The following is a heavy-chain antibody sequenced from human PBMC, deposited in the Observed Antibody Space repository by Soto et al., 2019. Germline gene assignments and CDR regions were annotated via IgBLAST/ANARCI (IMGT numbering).Heavy chain of an antibody. CDR1: GDSVRNQY. CDR3: GRTLDYGHMDV. Sequence: SETLSLTCTVSGDSVRNQYWSWIRRPPGRGLEWIGYIYRSGSTKYNPSLKSRLTISVDTSKNQFSLKLSSVTAADTAVYYCGRTLDYGHMDVWGKGTTVTVSS. D-gene: IGHD3-16*01. CDR2: IYRSGST. J-gene: IGHJ6*03. V-gene: IGHV4-4*09.